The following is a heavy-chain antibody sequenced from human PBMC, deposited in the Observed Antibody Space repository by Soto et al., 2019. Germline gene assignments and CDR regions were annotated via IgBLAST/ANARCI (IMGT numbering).Heavy chain of an antibody. CDR1: GFTFSSYA. CDR3: AKAEYYGSGSYYYTS. D-gene: IGHD3-10*01. V-gene: IGHV3-23*01. CDR2: ISSSGGSV. Sequence: HPGGSLRLSCGASGFTFSSYAMSWVRRAPGKGLEWVSAISSSGGSVYHAGSVKGRFTISRDNSEDTLYLQMNSLRGDDTATYYCAKAEYYGSGSYYYTSWGQGTMVTVSS. J-gene: IGHJ3*01.